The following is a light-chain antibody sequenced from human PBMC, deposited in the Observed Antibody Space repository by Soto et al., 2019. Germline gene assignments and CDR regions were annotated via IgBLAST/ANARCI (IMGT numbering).Light chain of an antibody. CDR3: SSYTSSSTVI. V-gene: IGLV2-14*03. Sequence: QSALTQPASVSGSPGQSITISCTGTSSDVGAYNSVSWYQQHPGKAPKLMIYDVSNRPSGVSNRFSGSKSVNTASLSISGLQAEDEADYYCSSYTSSSTVIFGGGTQLTVL. CDR2: DVS. CDR1: SSDVGAYNS. J-gene: IGLJ2*01.